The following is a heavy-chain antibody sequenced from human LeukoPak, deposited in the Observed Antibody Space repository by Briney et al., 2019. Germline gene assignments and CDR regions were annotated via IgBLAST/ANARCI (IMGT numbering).Heavy chain of an antibody. V-gene: IGHV3-23*01. J-gene: IGHJ6*03. D-gene: IGHD5/OR15-5a*01. Sequence: GGSLRLSCAGSGFTFSSYAMSWVRQAPGKGLEWVSAISGSGGSTYYADSVKGRFTISRDNSKNTLYLQMNSLRAEDTALYYCAKSVYYYYYMDVWGKGTTVTVSS. CDR1: GFTFSSYA. CDR3: AKSVYYYYYMDV. CDR2: ISGSGGST.